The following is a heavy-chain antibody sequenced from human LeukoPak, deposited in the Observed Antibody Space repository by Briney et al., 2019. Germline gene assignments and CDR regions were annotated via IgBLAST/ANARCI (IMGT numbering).Heavy chain of an antibody. Sequence: PSETLSLTCAVYGGSFSGYYWSWIRQPPGKGLEWIGEINHSGSTNYNPPLKSRVTISVDTSKNQFSLKLSSVTAADTAVYYCARSGPPIVVVPAAPGGVGMDVWGQGTTVTVSS. CDR2: INHSGST. J-gene: IGHJ6*02. CDR1: GGSFSGYY. D-gene: IGHD2-2*01. CDR3: ARSGPPIVVVPAAPGGVGMDV. V-gene: IGHV4-34*01.